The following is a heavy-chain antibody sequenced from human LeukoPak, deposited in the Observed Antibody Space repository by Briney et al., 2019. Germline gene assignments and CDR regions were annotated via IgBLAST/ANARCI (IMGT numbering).Heavy chain of an antibody. CDR1: GYSVSSGYY. CDR3: ARDGGKEAFDI. D-gene: IGHD3-16*01. J-gene: IGHJ3*02. Sequence: SETLSLTCSVSGYSVSSGYYWGWIRQPPGKGLEWIGRIYTSGSTNYNPSLKSRVTISVDTSKNQFSLKLSSVTAADTAVYYCARDGGKEAFDIWGQGTMVTVSS. CDR2: IYTSGST. V-gene: IGHV4-38-2*02.